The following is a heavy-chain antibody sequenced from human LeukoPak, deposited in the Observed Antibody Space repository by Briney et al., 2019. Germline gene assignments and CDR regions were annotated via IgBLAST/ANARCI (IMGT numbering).Heavy chain of an antibody. CDR1: GSTFSNAW. Sequence: GSLRLSCAASGSTFSNAWMSWVRQAPGKGLEWVGRIKSKTDGGTTDYAAPVKGRFTISRDDSKNTLYLQMNSLKTEDTAVYYCTTLQGTMVRGVIITHFDYWGQGTLVTVSS. CDR3: TTLQGTMVRGVIITHFDY. V-gene: IGHV3-15*01. CDR2: IKSKTDGGTT. D-gene: IGHD3-10*01. J-gene: IGHJ4*02.